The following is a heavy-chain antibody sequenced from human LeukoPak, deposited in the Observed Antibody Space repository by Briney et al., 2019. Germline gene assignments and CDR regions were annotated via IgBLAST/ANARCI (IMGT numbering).Heavy chain of an antibody. CDR3: AKPNMAVAEVIPFDY. CDR1: GFTFSRNS. CDR2: ISYDGSNK. J-gene: IGHJ4*02. Sequence: QTGGSLRLSCAASGFTFSRNSIHWVRQAPGKGLEWVAVISYDGSNKYYADSVKGRFTISRDNSKNTLYLQMNSLRAEDTAVYYCAKPNMAVAEVIPFDYWGQGTLVTVSS. D-gene: IGHD6-19*01. V-gene: IGHV3-30-3*02.